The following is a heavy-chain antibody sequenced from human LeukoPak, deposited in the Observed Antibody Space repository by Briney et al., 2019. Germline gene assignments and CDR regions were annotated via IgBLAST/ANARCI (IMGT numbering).Heavy chain of an antibody. Sequence: GGSLRLSCAASGFPLSSYSINWVRQAPGKGLEWVSYISSSGSAIYYVDSVKGRFTVSRDNAKNSLFLQMNSLRAEDTAVYYCASDPRALRLQSYYYYYMDVWGKGTTVTVSS. D-gene: IGHD5-12*01. CDR1: GFPLSSYS. CDR3: ASDPRALRLQSYYYYYMDV. J-gene: IGHJ6*03. CDR2: ISSSGSAI. V-gene: IGHV3-48*01.